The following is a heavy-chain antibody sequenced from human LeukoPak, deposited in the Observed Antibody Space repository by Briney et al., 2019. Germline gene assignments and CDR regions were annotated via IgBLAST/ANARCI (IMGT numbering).Heavy chain of an antibody. V-gene: IGHV3-43*02. CDR3: ATLYQQPYEGLLYYYYYGMDV. CDR1: GFTFDDYA. Sequence: SGGSLRLSCAASGFTFDDYAMHWVRQAPGKGLEWVSLISGDGGSTYYADSVKGRFTISRDNSKNSLYLQMNSLRTEDTALYYCATLYQQPYEGLLYYYYYGMDVWGQGTTVTVSS. J-gene: IGHJ6*02. CDR2: ISGDGGST. D-gene: IGHD2-21*02.